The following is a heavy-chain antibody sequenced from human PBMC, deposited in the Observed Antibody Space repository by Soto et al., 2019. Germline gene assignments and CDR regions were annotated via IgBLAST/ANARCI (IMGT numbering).Heavy chain of an antibody. Sequence: ASVKGSCKASVYTFTTDHMHWGRKAPGQGLEWMGIINPSGGSTSYEQKFQGRVTMTRDTSTSTVYMELRSLRSDDTAVYYCARSAELTTFDFWGQGTLVTVSS. D-gene: IGHD1-1*01. V-gene: IGHV1-46*01. CDR1: VYTFTTDH. CDR3: ARSAELTTFDF. CDR2: INPSGGST. J-gene: IGHJ4*02.